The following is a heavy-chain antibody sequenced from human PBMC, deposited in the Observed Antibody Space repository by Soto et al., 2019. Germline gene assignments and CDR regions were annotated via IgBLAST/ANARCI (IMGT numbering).Heavy chain of an antibody. CDR3: ARDCRDGYNRSVQF. CDR2: ISFSGAT. J-gene: IGHJ4*02. D-gene: IGHD5-12*01. V-gene: IGHV4-59*01. Sequence: SETLSLTCTVSGVSITSYFWSWIRPTPGKGLDWIGSISFSGATYSNPSLKGRAALSVDTSENHLSLTLNSVTSADTAVYFCARDCRDGYNRSVQFWGQGSHVTDSS. CDR1: GVSITSYF.